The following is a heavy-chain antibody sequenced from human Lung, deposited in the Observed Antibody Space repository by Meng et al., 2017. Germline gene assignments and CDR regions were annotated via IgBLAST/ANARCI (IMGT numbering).Heavy chain of an antibody. CDR2: INHRWST. Sequence: QGQMPQWAEGLLKPSETLSLPWVFACGPYSDYDGSTIRHPPGKGLEWIGEINHRWSTNYNPSLESRATISVDTSQNNLSRKLSSGTAADSAVYYCARGPTTMAHDFDYWGQGTLVTVSS. D-gene: IGHD4-11*01. V-gene: IGHV4-34*01. CDR3: ARGPTTMAHDFDY. CDR1: CGPYSDYD. J-gene: IGHJ4*02.